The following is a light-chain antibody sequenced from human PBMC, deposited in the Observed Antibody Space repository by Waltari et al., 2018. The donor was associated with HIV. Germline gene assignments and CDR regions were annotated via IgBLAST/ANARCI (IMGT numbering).Light chain of an antibody. J-gene: IGKJ1*01. CDR3: QQRSNWPRT. Sequence: EIVLTQSPATLSLSPGESATLSCRASQSVSSYLAWYQQKPGQAPRLLIYDASNRATGIPVRFSGSGSGTDFTLTISSLEPEDFAVYYCQQRSNWPRTFGQGTKVEIK. CDR1: QSVSSY. V-gene: IGKV3-11*01. CDR2: DAS.